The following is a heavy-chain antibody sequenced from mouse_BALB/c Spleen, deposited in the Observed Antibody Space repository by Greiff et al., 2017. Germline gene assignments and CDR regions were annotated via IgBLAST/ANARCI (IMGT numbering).Heavy chain of an antibody. D-gene: IGHD2-10*02. CDR1: GYSFTSYW. V-gene: IGHV1-5*01. CDR2: IYPGNSDT. CDR3: TMYGNYVGFAY. Sequence: VQLQQSGTVLARPGASVKMSCKASGYSFTSYWMHWVKQRPGQGLEWIGAIYPGNSDTSYNQKFKGKAKLTAVTSASTAYMELSSLTNEDSAVYYCTMYGNYVGFAYWGQGTLVTVSA. J-gene: IGHJ3*01.